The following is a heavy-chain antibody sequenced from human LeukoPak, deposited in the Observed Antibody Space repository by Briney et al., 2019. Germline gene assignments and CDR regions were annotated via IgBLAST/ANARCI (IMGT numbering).Heavy chain of an antibody. J-gene: IGHJ5*02. CDR3: ARLVTGTTVINSGWFDP. Sequence: GGSLRLSCAASGFTVSSNYMTWGRQAPGKGLEWASVIYSGGNTYYADSVKGRFSISRDNSKNTVYLQMNSLRAEDTAVYYCARLVTGTTVINSGWFDPWGQGTLVTVSS. CDR2: IYSGGNT. D-gene: IGHD4-23*01. CDR1: GFTVSSNY. V-gene: IGHV3-66*04.